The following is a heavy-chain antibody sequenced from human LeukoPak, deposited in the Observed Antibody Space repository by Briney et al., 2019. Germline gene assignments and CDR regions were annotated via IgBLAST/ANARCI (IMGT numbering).Heavy chain of an antibody. Sequence: PSETLSLTCAVYGGSFSGYYWSWIRQPPGKGLEWIGEINHSGSTNYNPSLKSRVTISVDTSKNQFSLKLSSVTAADTAVYYCARHRLDSSSWWLNWFDPWGQGTLVTVSS. D-gene: IGHD6-13*01. CDR1: GGSFSGYY. V-gene: IGHV4-34*01. CDR3: ARHRLDSSSWWLNWFDP. CDR2: INHSGST. J-gene: IGHJ5*02.